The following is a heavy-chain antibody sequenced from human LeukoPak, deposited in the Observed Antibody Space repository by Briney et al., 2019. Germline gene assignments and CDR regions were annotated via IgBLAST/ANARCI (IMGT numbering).Heavy chain of an antibody. Sequence: GRSLRLSCAASGFTFSSYAMHWVRQAPGKGLEWVAVISYGGSNKYYADSVKGRFTISRDNSKNTLYLQMNSLRAEDTAVYYCARDLAPAEDGYYYGMDVWGQGTTVTVSS. D-gene: IGHD3-16*01. CDR1: GFTFSSYA. J-gene: IGHJ6*02. V-gene: IGHV3-30*04. CDR3: ARDLAPAEDGYYYGMDV. CDR2: ISYGGSNK.